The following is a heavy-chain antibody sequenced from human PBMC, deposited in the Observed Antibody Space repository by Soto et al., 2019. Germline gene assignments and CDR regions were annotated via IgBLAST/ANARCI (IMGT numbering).Heavy chain of an antibody. CDR2: IWYDGSNK. Sequence: GGSLRHSCSASGFNFRSYGMHWVRQAPGKELEWVAVIWYDGSNKYYVDSVKGRFTISRDNSKNTLYLQMNSLRAEDRAVYYCARDVRAADYYYYGMDVWGQGTTVTVS. V-gene: IGHV3-33*01. CDR3: ARDVRAADYYYYGMDV. J-gene: IGHJ6*02. CDR1: GFNFRSYG. D-gene: IGHD2-15*01.